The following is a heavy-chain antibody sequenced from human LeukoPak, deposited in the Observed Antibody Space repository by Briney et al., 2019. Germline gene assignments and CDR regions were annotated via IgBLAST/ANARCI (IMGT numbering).Heavy chain of an antibody. CDR3: AREEGLGYSSSQKFAY. D-gene: IGHD6-13*01. J-gene: IGHJ4*02. Sequence: GGPLRLSCAASGFTFSSYWMHWVRQAPGKGLVWVSRINSDGSSTSYADSVKGRFTISRDNAKNTLYLQMNSLSAEDTAVYYCAREEGLGYSSSQKFAYWAKGTLVTVS. CDR2: INSDGSST. CDR1: GFTFSSYW. V-gene: IGHV3-74*01.